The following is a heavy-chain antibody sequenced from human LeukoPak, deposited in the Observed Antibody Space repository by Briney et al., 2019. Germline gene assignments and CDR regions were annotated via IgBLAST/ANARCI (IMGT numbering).Heavy chain of an antibody. V-gene: IGHV3-30*18. D-gene: IGHD6-13*01. J-gene: IGHJ3*02. CDR2: ISYDGSNK. Sequence: TGRSLRLSCAASGFTFRSYDMQWVRQAPGKGLEWMAVISYDGSNKYYADSVKGRFTISRDNSKNTLYLQMNSLRAEGTAVYYCAKDHYSSGWSNDAFDIWGQGTMVTVSS. CDR1: GFTFRSYD. CDR3: AKDHYSSGWSNDAFDI.